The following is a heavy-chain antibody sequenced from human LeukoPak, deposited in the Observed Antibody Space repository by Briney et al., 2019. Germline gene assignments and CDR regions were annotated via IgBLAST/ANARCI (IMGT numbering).Heavy chain of an antibody. D-gene: IGHD5-12*01. Sequence: GGSLTLSCAASGFTFSDYYMSWIRQAPGRGREWVAYTSSSGSTIYYADSVKGRLTISRDNAKNSLYLQMNSLRAEDTAVYYCARDGYVFDSGALDYWGQRTLVTVSS. CDR1: GFTFSDYY. CDR2: TSSSGSTI. J-gene: IGHJ4*02. V-gene: IGHV3-11*01. CDR3: ARDGYVFDSGALDY.